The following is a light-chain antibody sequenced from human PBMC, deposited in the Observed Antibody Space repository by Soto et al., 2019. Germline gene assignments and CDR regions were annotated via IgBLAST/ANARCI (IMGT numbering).Light chain of an antibody. J-gene: IGLJ1*01. V-gene: IGLV2-14*01. CDR1: ISDFVVYNY. Sequence: QSVLTQPASVSGSPGQSITISCSGTISDFVVYNYVSWYQQHPGKAPKLMLYGVSKRPSGVSNRFSGSKSGNTASLTISGLQAEDEADYYCCSYTTISTYVFGTGTKLTVL. CDR2: GVS. CDR3: CSYTTISTYV.